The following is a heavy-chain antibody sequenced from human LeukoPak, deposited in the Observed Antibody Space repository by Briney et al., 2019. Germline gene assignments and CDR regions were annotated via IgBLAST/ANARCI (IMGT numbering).Heavy chain of an antibody. CDR3: ARVVVYPTTTYFGY. CDR1: GYIFISYG. Sequence: ASVKVSCKASGYIFISYGISWVRQAPGQGLEWMGWISTYNGNTNYAQKLQGRATMTTDTSTSTAYMELRSLRSDDTAVYYCARVVVYPTTTYFGYWGQGTLVTVSS. D-gene: IGHD5-24*01. J-gene: IGHJ4*02. CDR2: ISTYNGNT. V-gene: IGHV1-18*01.